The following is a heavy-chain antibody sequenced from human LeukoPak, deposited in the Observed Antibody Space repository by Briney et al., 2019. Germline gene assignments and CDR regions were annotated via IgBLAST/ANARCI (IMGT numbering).Heavy chain of an antibody. Sequence: SETLSLTCAVYGGSFSGYYWSWIRQPPGKGLEWIGEINHSGSTNYNPSLKSRVTISVDTSKNQFSLKLSSVTAADTAVYYCARALLGDVDTAYYFDYWGQGTLVTVSS. CDR2: INHSGST. CDR1: GGSFSGYY. CDR3: ARALLGDVDTAYYFDY. J-gene: IGHJ4*02. V-gene: IGHV4-34*01. D-gene: IGHD5-18*01.